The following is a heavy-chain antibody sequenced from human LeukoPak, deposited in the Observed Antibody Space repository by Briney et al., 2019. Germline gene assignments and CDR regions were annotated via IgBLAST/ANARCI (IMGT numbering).Heavy chain of an antibody. V-gene: IGHV1-8*01. CDR3: AREPLRGRAGDNPFDL. CDR1: GYAFNTYD. Sequence: ASVKVSCRASGYAFNTYDVNWVRQATGQGLEWMGWMNPNSGNTGYAEKLQGRVTMTRDTSTNTAYMELRSLISDDTAVYYCAREPLRGRAGDNPFDLGGRGTRDTVFS. J-gene: IGHJ3*01. CDR2: MNPNSGNT. D-gene: IGHD7-27*01.